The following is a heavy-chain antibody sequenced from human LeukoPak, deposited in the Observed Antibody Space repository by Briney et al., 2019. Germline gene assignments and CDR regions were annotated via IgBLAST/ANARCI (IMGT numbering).Heavy chain of an antibody. CDR1: GGSVSSGSYY. V-gene: IGHV4-61*01. CDR2: IYYSGST. Sequence: SETLSLTCTVSGGSVSSGSYYWSWIRQPPGKGLEWIGYIYYSGSTNYNPSLKSRVTISVDTSENQFSLKLSSVTAADTAVYYCARGSYDILTGYYPLNYWGQGTLVTVSS. D-gene: IGHD3-9*01. CDR3: ARGSYDILTGYYPLNY. J-gene: IGHJ4*02.